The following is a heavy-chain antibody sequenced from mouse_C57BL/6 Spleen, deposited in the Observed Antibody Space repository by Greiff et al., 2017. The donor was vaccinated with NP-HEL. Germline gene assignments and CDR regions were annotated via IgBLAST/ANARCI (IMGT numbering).Heavy chain of an antibody. J-gene: IGHJ4*01. CDR3: ARSPHYGSSHYYAMDY. Sequence: EVHLVESGPELVKPGASVKISCKASGYSFTDYNMNWVKQSNGKSLEWIGVINPNYGTTSYNQKFKGKATLTVDQSSSTAYMQLNSLTSEDSAVYYCARSPHYGSSHYYAMDYWGQGTSVTVSS. D-gene: IGHD1-1*01. V-gene: IGHV1-39*01. CDR1: GYSFTDYN. CDR2: INPNYGTT.